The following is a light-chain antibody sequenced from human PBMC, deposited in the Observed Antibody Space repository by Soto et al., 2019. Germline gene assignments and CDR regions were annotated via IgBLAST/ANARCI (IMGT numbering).Light chain of an antibody. CDR2: GAS. CDR1: QSINSGS. V-gene: IGKV3-20*01. Sequence: EIVLTQSPGTLSLSPGERATLSCRASQSINSGSLAWYQQKPGQAPRLFIYGASSRATGIPDRFSGGGSGTDFTLTISRLEPEDYAVYYCQQYGNSPRTFGGGPKVEIK. CDR3: QQYGNSPRT. J-gene: IGKJ4*01.